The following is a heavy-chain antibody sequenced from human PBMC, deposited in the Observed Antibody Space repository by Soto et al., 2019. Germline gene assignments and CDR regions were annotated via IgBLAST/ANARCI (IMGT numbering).Heavy chain of an antibody. J-gene: IGHJ4*02. Sequence: ASVKVSCKSSGYSFTSYGISWLRQAPGQGREWMGWISSYNGNTKYAQKLQGRVSMTTDTSTSTAYMELRSLKSEDTAVYYCGRDRESKYCISTRCYVGLGYWGQGPRVTVSS. V-gene: IGHV1-18*01. D-gene: IGHD2-2*01. CDR2: ISSYNGNT. CDR3: GRDRESKYCISTRCYVGLGY. CDR1: GYSFTSYG.